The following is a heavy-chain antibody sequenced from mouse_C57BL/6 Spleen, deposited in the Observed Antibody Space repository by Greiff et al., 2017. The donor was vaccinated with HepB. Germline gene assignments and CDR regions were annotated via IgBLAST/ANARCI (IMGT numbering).Heavy chain of an antibody. D-gene: IGHD1-1*01. CDR3: TSDGSSYLYAMDY. J-gene: IGHJ4*01. CDR2: IRNKANNHAT. Sequence: EVQVVESGGGLVQPGGSMKLSCAASGFTFSDAWMDWVRQSPEKGLEWVAEIRNKANNHATYYAESVKGRFTISRDDSKSSVYLQMNSLRAEDTGIYYCTSDGSSYLYAMDYWGQGTSVTVSS. V-gene: IGHV6-6*01. CDR1: GFTFSDAW.